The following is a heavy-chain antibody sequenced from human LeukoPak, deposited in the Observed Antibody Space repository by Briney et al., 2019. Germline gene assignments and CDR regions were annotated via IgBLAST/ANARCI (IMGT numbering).Heavy chain of an antibody. V-gene: IGHV4-59*08. CDR3: TRHDAVPVIGHGMGV. J-gene: IGHJ6*02. CDR2: IYYNGIT. D-gene: IGHD3-16*02. CDR1: GGSISSYY. Sequence: SETLSLTCTVSGGSISSYYWSWIRKPPGKGLEWVGYIYYNGITNYNPSLESRVTISVDTSKNQFSLKLSSVTAADTAVYYCTRHDAVPVIGHGMGVWGQGTTVTVSS.